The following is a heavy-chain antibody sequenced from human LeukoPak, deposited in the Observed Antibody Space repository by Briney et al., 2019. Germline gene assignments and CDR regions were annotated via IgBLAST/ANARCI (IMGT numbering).Heavy chain of an antibody. CDR3: AEHYYGSGSYYDAFDI. D-gene: IGHD3-10*01. Sequence: PGGSLRLSCAASGFTFSSYAMSWVRQAPGKGLEWVSAISGSGGSTYYADSVKGRFTISRDNSKNTLYLQMNSLRAEDTAVYYCAEHYYGSGSYYDAFDIWGQGTMVTVSS. CDR2: ISGSGGST. J-gene: IGHJ3*02. CDR1: GFTFSSYA. V-gene: IGHV3-23*01.